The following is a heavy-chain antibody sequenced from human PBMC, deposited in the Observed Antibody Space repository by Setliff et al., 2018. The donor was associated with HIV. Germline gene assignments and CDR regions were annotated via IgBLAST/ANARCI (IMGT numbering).Heavy chain of an antibody. V-gene: IGHV1-24*01. J-gene: IGHJ3*02. CDR1: GYTLSELS. CDR3: ARAPHEGLLWFGGGGFDI. Sequence: GASVKVSCKVYGYTLSELSIHWVRQAPGKGLEWMGYFDPQDGETVYAQKFQGRVTMTEDTSANIAYMELNSLRSEDMAVYYCARAPHEGLLWFGGGGFDIWGQGTMVTVSS. D-gene: IGHD3-10*01. CDR2: FDPQDGET.